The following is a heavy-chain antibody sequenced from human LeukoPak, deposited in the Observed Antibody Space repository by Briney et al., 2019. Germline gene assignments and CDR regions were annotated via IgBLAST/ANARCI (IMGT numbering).Heavy chain of an antibody. V-gene: IGHV1-2*02. CDR2: INPNSGGT. Sequence: ASVKVSCKASGYTFTGYYMHWVRQAPGQGLGWMGWINPNSGGTNYAQKFQGRVTMTRDTSISTAYMELSRLRSDDTAVYYCARVFYAGFWSGYQPIFDYWGQGTLVTVSS. CDR1: GYTFTGYY. D-gene: IGHD3-3*01. CDR3: ARVFYAGFWSGYQPIFDY. J-gene: IGHJ4*02.